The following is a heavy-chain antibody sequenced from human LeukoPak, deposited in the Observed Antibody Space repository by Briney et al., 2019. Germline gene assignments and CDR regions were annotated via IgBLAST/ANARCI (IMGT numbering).Heavy chain of an antibody. J-gene: IGHJ6*03. CDR3: ARVKYSSSWPYYYYYMDV. CDR2: ISAYNGNT. V-gene: IGHV1-18*01. Sequence: ASVKVSCKASGYTFTSYGIGWVRQAPGQGLEWMGWISAYNGNTNYAQKLQGRVTMTTDTSTSTAYMELRSLRSDDTAVYYCARVKYSSSWPYYYYYMDVWGKGTTVTASS. D-gene: IGHD6-13*01. CDR1: GYTFTSYG.